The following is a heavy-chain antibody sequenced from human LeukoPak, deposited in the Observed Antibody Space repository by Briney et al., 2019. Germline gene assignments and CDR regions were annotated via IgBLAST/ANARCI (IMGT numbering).Heavy chain of an antibody. V-gene: IGHV4-59*01. Sequence: SETLSLTCTVSGGSISSYYWSWIRQPPGKGLEWIGYIYYSGTTNYNPSLKSRVTISVDTSKNQFSLKLSSVTAADTAVYYCARGVYIAAAKYGNGGQGTLVTVSS. J-gene: IGHJ4*02. CDR3: ARGVYIAAAKYGN. D-gene: IGHD6-13*01. CDR1: GGSISSYY. CDR2: IYYSGTT.